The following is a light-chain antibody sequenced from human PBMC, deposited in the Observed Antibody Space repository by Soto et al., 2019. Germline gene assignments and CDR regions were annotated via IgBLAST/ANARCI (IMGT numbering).Light chain of an antibody. V-gene: IGKV3-20*01. CDR2: GAS. CDR3: QQYGNSKT. Sequence: EIVLTQSPGTLSLSPGERATLSCRASQSVSSSYLAWYQQKPVQAPRLLIYGASSRATGIPDRFSGSGSGTDFTLTISRLEPEDFAVYYCQQYGNSKTFGQGTRLEIK. CDR1: QSVSSSY. J-gene: IGKJ5*01.